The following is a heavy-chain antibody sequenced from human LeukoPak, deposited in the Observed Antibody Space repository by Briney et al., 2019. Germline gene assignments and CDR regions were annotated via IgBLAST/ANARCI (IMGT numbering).Heavy chain of an antibody. J-gene: IGHJ4*02. Sequence: GGSLRLSCAASGFSFSNAWMGWVRQAPGKGLEWVGRIKSRSDGGTTDFAAPVKGRFTISRDDSRNTLYLQMNSLKTEDTAVYYCTTPFGYSYGSNFDYWGQGTLVTVSS. D-gene: IGHD5-18*01. V-gene: IGHV3-15*01. CDR3: TTPFGYSYGSNFDY. CDR1: GFSFSNAW. CDR2: IKSRSDGGTT.